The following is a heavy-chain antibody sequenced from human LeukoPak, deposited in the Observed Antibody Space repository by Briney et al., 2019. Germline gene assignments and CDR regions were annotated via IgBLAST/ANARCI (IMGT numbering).Heavy chain of an antibody. CDR1: GDSISSRSYY. CDR3: ATHFAESCPKCYSMDV. Sequence: PSETLSLTCSVSGDSISSRSYYWGWIRQPPGKGLEWIGNIYYSGNTYYNPSLKSRVTISVDTSKNQFSLKLTSVTAADTAVYYCATHFAESCPKCYSMDVWGKGTTVTASS. D-gene: IGHD5/OR15-5a*01. J-gene: IGHJ6*03. CDR2: IYYSGNT. V-gene: IGHV4-39*01.